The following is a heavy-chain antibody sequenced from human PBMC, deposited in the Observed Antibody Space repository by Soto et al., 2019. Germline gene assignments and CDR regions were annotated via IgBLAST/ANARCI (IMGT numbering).Heavy chain of an antibody. CDR1: GFTFTNYA. J-gene: IGHJ4*02. V-gene: IGHV3-23*01. CDR3: ARGGYTSPFDY. Sequence: EVQLLESGGDLVQPGGSLRLSCTVSGFTFTNYAMTWVRQAPGKGLEWISTIRGVDGSTYYADSVKGRFTISRDNSMNTLSLHMNSLRAEDTAIYYCARGGYTSPFDYWGLGTLVTVSS. CDR2: IRGVDGST. D-gene: IGHD5-12*01.